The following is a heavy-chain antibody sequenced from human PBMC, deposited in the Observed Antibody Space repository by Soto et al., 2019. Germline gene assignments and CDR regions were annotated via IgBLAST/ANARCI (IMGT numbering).Heavy chain of an antibody. V-gene: IGHV3-74*01. J-gene: IGHJ5*02. CDR3: ASERISVNWFDP. D-gene: IGHD2-15*01. CDR2: INRDGSST. Sequence: GGSLRLSCVASGFTLSNYWMHWVRQAPGKGLVWVSRINRDGSSTNYADSVKGRFTISRDNAKNTLYLQMSSLRPEDTAVYYCASERISVNWFDPWGQGTLVTVSS. CDR1: GFTLSNYW.